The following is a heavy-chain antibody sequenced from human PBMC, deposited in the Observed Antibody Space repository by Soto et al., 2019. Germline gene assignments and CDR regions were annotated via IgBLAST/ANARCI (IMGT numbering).Heavy chain of an antibody. J-gene: IGHJ5*02. Sequence: QITLKESGPALVKPTQTLTLTCSFSGFSVTTSGVGVGWIRQPPGKALEWLAFMYGNDDKYVSPSLNSRLTITRDTPKNQVVLIMTNIDPVDTATYYSARRIRNSGGRLDPWGQGTLVIVSS. CDR3: ARRIRNSGGRLDP. D-gene: IGHD3-10*01. CDR1: GFSVTTSGVG. V-gene: IGHV2-5*01. CDR2: MYGNDDK.